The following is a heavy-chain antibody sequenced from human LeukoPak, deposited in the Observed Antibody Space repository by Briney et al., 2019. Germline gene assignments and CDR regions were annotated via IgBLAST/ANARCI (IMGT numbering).Heavy chain of an antibody. CDR2: INHSGST. J-gene: IGHJ4*02. Sequence: SETLSLTCAVYGGSFSGYYWSWIRQPPGKGLEWIGEINHSGSTNYNPSLKSRVTISVDTSKNQFSLKLSSVTAADTAVYYCARAGYYYGSGSYYGDYWGQRTLVTVSS. CDR1: GGSFSGYY. V-gene: IGHV4-34*01. D-gene: IGHD3-10*01. CDR3: ARAGYYYGSGSYYGDY.